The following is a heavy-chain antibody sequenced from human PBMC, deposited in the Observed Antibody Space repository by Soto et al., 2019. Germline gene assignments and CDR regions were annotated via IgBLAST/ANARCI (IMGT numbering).Heavy chain of an antibody. Sequence: EVQLLESGGGLVQPGGSLRLSCAASGFTFSSYAMSWVRQAPGKGLEWVSAISGSGGSTNYADSVKGRFTISRDNSKNTLYLQMNSLRAEDTAVYYCAKDSLKNVYGDSLDYWGQGTLVTVSS. CDR1: GFTFSSYA. CDR2: ISGSGGST. J-gene: IGHJ4*02. V-gene: IGHV3-23*01. D-gene: IGHD4-17*01. CDR3: AKDSLKNVYGDSLDY.